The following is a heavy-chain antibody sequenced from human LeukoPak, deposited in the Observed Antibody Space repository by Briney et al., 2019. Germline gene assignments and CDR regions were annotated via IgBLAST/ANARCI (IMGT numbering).Heavy chain of an antibody. D-gene: IGHD3-3*01. J-gene: IGHJ5*02. Sequence: GGSLRLSCAASGFTFNNYWMSWVRQAPGKGLEWVANIKQDGSEKYYVDSVKGRFTISRDNAKNSLYLQMNSLRAEDMAVYYCARDSTYYDFRSGYLNWFDPWGQGTPVTVSS. CDR3: ARDSTYYDFRSGYLNWFDP. V-gene: IGHV3-7*01. CDR1: GFTFNNYW. CDR2: IKQDGSEK.